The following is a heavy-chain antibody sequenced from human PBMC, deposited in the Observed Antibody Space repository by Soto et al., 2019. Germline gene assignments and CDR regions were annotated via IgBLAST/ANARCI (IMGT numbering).Heavy chain of an antibody. J-gene: IGHJ4*02. CDR3: ASRPGIAVAGLDY. CDR1: GYTFTSYA. D-gene: IGHD6-19*01. CDR2: INTGNSDT. Sequence: QVQLVQSGAEVKKPGASVKVSCKASGYTFTSYAMHWVRQAPGQRLEWMGWINTGNSDTKYSQKFQGRVTITRDTSASTAYMELSSLRSEDTAVYYCASRPGIAVAGLDYWGQGTLVTVSS. V-gene: IGHV1-3*04.